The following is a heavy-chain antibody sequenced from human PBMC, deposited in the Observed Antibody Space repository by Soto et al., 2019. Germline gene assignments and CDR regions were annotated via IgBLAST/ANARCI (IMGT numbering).Heavy chain of an antibody. CDR3: ARDQSVADALEYYYYGMDV. V-gene: IGHV3-33*01. Sequence: GGSLRLSCAASGFTFSSYGMHWVRQAPGKGLEWVAVIWYDGSNKYYADSVKGRFTISRDNSKNTLYLQMNSLRAEDTAVYYCARDQSVADALEYYYYGMDVWGQGTTVTVSS. D-gene: IGHD6-19*01. CDR2: IWYDGSNK. J-gene: IGHJ6*02. CDR1: GFTFSSYG.